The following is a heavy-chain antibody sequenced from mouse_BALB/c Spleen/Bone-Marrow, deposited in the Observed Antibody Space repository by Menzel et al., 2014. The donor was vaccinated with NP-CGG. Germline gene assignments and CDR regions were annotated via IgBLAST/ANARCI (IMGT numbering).Heavy chain of an antibody. CDR1: GFSLSSYA. J-gene: IGHJ1*01. D-gene: IGHD1-1*02. Sequence: EESGGRLVTPGTPLTLTCTVSGFSLSSYAMGWVRQAPGKGLEYIGYVSGGGSTYYATWAKGRFTISKPSTTVDLKITSPTTEDTATYFCARVGPYTGGYGMDLWGPGTLVTVSS. CDR3: ARVGPYTGGYGMDL. CDR2: VSGGGST. V-gene: IGHV5-6-5*01.